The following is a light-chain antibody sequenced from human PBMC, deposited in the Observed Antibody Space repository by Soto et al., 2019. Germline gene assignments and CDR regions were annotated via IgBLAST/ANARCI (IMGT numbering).Light chain of an antibody. CDR3: TSWTTSTTMI. CDR1: SSDIGAYNY. V-gene: IGLV2-14*03. J-gene: IGLJ2*01. Sequence: QSALTQPASVSWSPVQSITISCTGTSSDIGAYNYVSWYQQHPGKAPKLMIYDVNIRPSGVSNRFSGSKSGNTASLTISGLQAEDEADYYCTSWTTSTTMIFGGGTKVTVL. CDR2: DVN.